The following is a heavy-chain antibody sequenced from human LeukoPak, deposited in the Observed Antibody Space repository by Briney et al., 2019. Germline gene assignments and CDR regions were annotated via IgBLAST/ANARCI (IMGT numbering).Heavy chain of an antibody. CDR2: ISWNSGSI. V-gene: IGHV3-9*01. D-gene: IGHD4-17*01. J-gene: IGHJ4*02. Sequence: GGSLRLSCAASGFTVSSNYMSWVRQAPGKGLEWVSGISWNSGSIGYADSVEGRVTISRDNAKNSLYLQMNSLRAEDTAFYYCAKDYESYGDYAYYFDYWGQGTLVTVSS. CDR1: GFTVSSNY. CDR3: AKDYESYGDYAYYFDY.